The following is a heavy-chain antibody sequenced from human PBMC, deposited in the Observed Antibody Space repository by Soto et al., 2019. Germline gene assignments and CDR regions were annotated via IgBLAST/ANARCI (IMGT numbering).Heavy chain of an antibody. CDR1: GGTFSSYA. J-gene: IGHJ5*02. V-gene: IGHV1-69*13. CDR3: ARGTYYYDSSGYKQNWFDP. CDR2: IIPIFGTA. Sequence: GASVKVSCKASGGTFSSYAISWVRQAPGQGLEWMGGIIPIFGTANYAQKFQGRVTITADESTSTAYMELSSLRSEDTAVYYCARGTYYYDSSGYKQNWFDPCGQGTLVTVSS. D-gene: IGHD3-22*01.